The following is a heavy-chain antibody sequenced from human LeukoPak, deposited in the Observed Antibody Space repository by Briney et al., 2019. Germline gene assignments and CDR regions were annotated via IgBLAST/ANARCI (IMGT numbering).Heavy chain of an antibody. J-gene: IGHJ4*02. CDR2: ISAYNGNT. V-gene: IGHV1-18*01. Sequence: ASVKVSCKASGYTFTSYGISWVRQAPGQGLEWKGWISAYNGNTNYAQKLQGRVTMTTDTSTSTAYMELRSLRSDDTAVYYCARHTTMVRGVMENDYRGQGTLVTVSS. D-gene: IGHD3-10*01. CDR1: GYTFTSYG. CDR3: ARHTTMVRGVMENDY.